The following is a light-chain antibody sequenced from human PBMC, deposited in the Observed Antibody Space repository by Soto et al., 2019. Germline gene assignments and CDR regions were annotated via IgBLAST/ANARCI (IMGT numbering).Light chain of an antibody. Sequence: EIVMTQSPATLSVSPCERATLSFSASQSVSSNLAWYQQKPGQAPRLLIYGASTRATGIPDRFSGSGSGTDFTLTISRLEPEDFAVYYCQQYGSSPTFGQGTKVDIK. CDR1: QSVSSN. CDR3: QQYGSSPT. J-gene: IGKJ1*01. V-gene: IGKV3-20*01. CDR2: GAS.